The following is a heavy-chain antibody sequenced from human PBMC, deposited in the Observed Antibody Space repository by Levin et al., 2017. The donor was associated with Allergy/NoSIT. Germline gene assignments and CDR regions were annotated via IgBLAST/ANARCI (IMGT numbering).Heavy chain of an antibody. CDR1: GFTFSSYG. Sequence: GGSLRLSCAASGFTFSSYGMHWVRQAPGKGLEWVAVIWYDGSNKYYADSVKGRFTISRDNSKNTLYLQMNSLRAEDTAVYYCARDHVVGATLGQDYWGQGTLVTVSS. CDR2: IWYDGSNK. J-gene: IGHJ4*02. V-gene: IGHV3-33*01. D-gene: IGHD1-26*01. CDR3: ARDHVVGATLGQDY.